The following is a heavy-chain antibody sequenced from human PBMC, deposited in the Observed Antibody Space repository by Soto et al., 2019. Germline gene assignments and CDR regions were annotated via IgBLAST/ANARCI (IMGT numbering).Heavy chain of an antibody. D-gene: IGHD3-22*01. CDR3: AADPQGRSGYYYVYDY. J-gene: IGHJ4*02. Sequence: SVKVSCNASGFTFTSSAVQWVRQARGQRLEWIGWIVVGSGNTNYAQKFQERVTITRDMSTSTAYMELSSLRSEDTAVYYCAADPQGRSGYYYVYDYWGQGTLVTVSS. CDR1: GFTFTSSA. V-gene: IGHV1-58*01. CDR2: IVVGSGNT.